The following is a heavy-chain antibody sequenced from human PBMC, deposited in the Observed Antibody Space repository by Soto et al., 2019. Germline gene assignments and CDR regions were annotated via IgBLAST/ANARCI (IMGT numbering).Heavy chain of an antibody. CDR2: ITPFNGDV. J-gene: IGHJ4*02. CDR3: ATGGASPAPFTWELPDH. V-gene: IGHV1-45*02. Sequence: QMQLVQSGAEVKKTGSSVKVSCKASGYTFPQHYLHWVRQAPGQALEWMGWITPFNGDVNYAQKFEERVTITRDRSLNTAYMEMSSLKSEDTAMYYCATGGASPAPFTWELPDHWGQGTLVTVSS. CDR1: GYTFPQHY. D-gene: IGHD1-26*01.